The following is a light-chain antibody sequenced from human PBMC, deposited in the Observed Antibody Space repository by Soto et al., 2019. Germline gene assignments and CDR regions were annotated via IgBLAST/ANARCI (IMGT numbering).Light chain of an antibody. CDR1: QSVSSSY. Sequence: EIVLTQSPGTLSLSPGERATLSCRASQSVSSSYLAWYQQKPGQAPRLLIYGTSSRATGIPDRFSGSGSGTDFTLTISRLEAAEYFCQHYGGSPLVTFGQGTQLEMK. CDR2: GTS. J-gene: IGKJ5*01. CDR3: QHYGGSPLVT. V-gene: IGKV3-20*01.